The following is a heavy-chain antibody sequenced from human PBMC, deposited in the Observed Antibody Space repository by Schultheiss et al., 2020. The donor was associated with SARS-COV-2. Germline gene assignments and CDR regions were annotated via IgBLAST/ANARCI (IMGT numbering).Heavy chain of an antibody. D-gene: IGHD3-3*01. J-gene: IGHJ3*02. V-gene: IGHV3-7*01. Sequence: GGSLRLSCAASGFTFSSYAMHWVRQAPGKGLEWVANIKQDGSEKYYVDSVKGRFTISRDNAKNSLYLQMNSLRAEDTAVYYCARAIPYYDFWSGYSVCAFDIWGQGTMVTVSS. CDR3: ARAIPYYDFWSGYSVCAFDI. CDR1: GFTFSSYA. CDR2: IKQDGSEK.